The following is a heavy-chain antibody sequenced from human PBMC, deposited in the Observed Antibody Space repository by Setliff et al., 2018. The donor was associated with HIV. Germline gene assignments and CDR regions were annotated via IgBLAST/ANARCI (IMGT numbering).Heavy chain of an antibody. CDR2: RNTDGSST. Sequence: HPGGSLRLSCAASGFTFDDYTMHWVRQAPGKGRVWVFGRNTDGSSTRYADSVKGRFTISRDNAKNMLYLQMNSLSADDTAVYYCVRGSGYYYFDNWGQGALVTVSS. V-gene: IGHV3-74*01. CDR3: VRGSGYYYFDN. D-gene: IGHD3-22*01. J-gene: IGHJ4*02. CDR1: GFTFDDYT.